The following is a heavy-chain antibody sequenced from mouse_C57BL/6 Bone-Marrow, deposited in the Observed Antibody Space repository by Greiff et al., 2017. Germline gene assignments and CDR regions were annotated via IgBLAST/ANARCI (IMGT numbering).Heavy chain of an antibody. Sequence: EVQLQQSGAELVKPGASVTLSCTASGFNIKDYYIHWVKQRTEQGLEWIGRIDPEDGETKYAPKFQDKATITADTSSNTAYLQLSSLTSEDTAVYCCTRSLIYYGTNYWGQGTTLTVSS. D-gene: IGHD1-1*01. J-gene: IGHJ2*01. CDR2: IDPEDGET. CDR3: TRSLIYYGTNY. V-gene: IGHV14-2*01. CDR1: GFNIKDYY.